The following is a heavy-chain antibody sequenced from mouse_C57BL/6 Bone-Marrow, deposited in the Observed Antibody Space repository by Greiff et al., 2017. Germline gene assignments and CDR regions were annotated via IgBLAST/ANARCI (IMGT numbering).Heavy chain of an antibody. V-gene: IGHV1-50*01. CDR2: IDPSDSYT. CDR1: GYTFTSYW. J-gene: IGHJ4*01. Sequence: VQLQQPGAELVKPGASVKLSCKASGYTFTSYWMQWVKQRPGQGLEWIGEIDPSDSYTNYNQKFKGKATLTVDTSSSTAYMQLSSLTSEDSAVYYCARGRLDAMDYWGQGTSVTVSS. CDR3: ARGRLDAMDY.